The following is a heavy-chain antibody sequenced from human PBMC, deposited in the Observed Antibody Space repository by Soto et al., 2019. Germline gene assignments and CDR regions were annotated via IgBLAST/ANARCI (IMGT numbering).Heavy chain of an antibody. CDR2: IIPIFGTA. CDR3: ARALWYYDSSGYYYHAFDI. J-gene: IGHJ3*02. CDR1: GGTFSSYA. V-gene: IGHV1-69*12. Sequence: QVQLVQSGAEVKKPGSSVKVSCKASGGTFSSYAISWVRQAPGQGLEWMGGIIPIFGTANYAQKFQGRVTITADESTRTAYLELRSMRSEDTALYYCARALWYYDSSGYYYHAFDIWSQGTMVTVSS. D-gene: IGHD3-22*01.